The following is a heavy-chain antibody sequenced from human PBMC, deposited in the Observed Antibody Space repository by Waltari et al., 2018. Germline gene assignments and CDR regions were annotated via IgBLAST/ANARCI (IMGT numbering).Heavy chain of an antibody. CDR2: INHSGST. D-gene: IGHD2-2*01. CDR1: GGSFSGYY. V-gene: IGHV4-34*01. J-gene: IGHJ5*02. CDR3: ASGANIVVVPAAHPKNWFDP. Sequence: QVQLQQWGAGLLKPSETLSLTCAVYGGSFSGYYWSWIRQPPGKGLEWIGEINHSGSTNYNPSLKSRVTISVDTSKNQCSLKLSSVTAADTAVYYCASGANIVVVPAAHPKNWFDPWGQGTLVTVSS.